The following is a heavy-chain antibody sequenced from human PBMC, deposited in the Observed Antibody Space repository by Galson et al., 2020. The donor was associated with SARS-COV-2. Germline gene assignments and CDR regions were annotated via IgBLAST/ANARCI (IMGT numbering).Heavy chain of an antibody. V-gene: IGHV3-11*06. J-gene: IGHJ5*02. CDR2: ISSSSSYT. CDR3: ARVQASAAGVPGWFDP. D-gene: IGHD6-13*01. Sequence: TGGSLRLSCAASGFTFSDYYMSWIRQAPGKGLEWVSYISSSSSYTNYADSVKGRFTISRDNAKNSLYLQMNSLRAEDTAVYYCARVQASAAGVPGWFDPWGQGTLVTVSS. CDR1: GFTFSDYY.